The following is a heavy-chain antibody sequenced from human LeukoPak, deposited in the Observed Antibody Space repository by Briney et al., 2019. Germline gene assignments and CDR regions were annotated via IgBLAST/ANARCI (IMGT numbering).Heavy chain of an antibody. V-gene: IGHV4-59*12. CDR1: GGSISSYY. Sequence: SETLSLTCTVSGGSISSYYWSWIRQPPGKGLEWIGYIYYSGSTNYNPSLKSRVTISVDTSKNQFSLKLSSVTAADTAVYYCARASYGSGSYYVVFDYWGQGTLVTVSS. CDR2: IYYSGST. J-gene: IGHJ4*02. CDR3: ARASYGSGSYYVVFDY. D-gene: IGHD3-10*01.